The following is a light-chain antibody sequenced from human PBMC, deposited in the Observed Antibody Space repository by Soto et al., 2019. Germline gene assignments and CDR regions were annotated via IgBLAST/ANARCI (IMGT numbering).Light chain of an antibody. CDR2: AES. CDR3: QHYNNWLGT. V-gene: IGKV3-15*01. Sequence: EIVLTQSPATLSLSPGERATLSCRASQSVSSYLAWYQQKPGQAPRLLIYAESTRATGVPDRFSGSGSGTEFTLTISSLQSEDFTIYYCQHYNNWLGTFGGGTKVDIK. CDR1: QSVSSY. J-gene: IGKJ4*01.